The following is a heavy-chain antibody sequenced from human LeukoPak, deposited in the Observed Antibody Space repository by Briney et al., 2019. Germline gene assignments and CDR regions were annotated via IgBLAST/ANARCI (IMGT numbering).Heavy chain of an antibody. D-gene: IGHD5-24*01. CDR3: VAGAPKWLHLVY. CDR1: GGSMSSYY. CDR2: MYYSGNS. Sequence: SETLSLTCSVSGGSMSSYYWSWIRQSPGKGLEWIGCMYYSGNSNYKSSINSSFESRVTISVDSTNKEFFLKMDSMTAADTAVYYCVAGAPKWLHLVYWGQGTLVTVAS. J-gene: IGHJ4*02. V-gene: IGHV4-59*12.